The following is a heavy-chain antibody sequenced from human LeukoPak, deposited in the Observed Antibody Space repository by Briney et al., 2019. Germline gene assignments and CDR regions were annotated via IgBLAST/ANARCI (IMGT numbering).Heavy chain of an antibody. CDR1: AFIFSGHW. CDR3: ARALSNYYGMDV. Sequence: GGSLRLSCEGSAFIFSGHWMNWVRQTPGKGLEWVANIKQDGSEKYYVDSVKGRFTISRDNAKNSLYLQMNSLRAEDTAVYYCARALSNYYGMDVWGQGTTVTVSS. CDR2: IKQDGSEK. V-gene: IGHV3-7*01. D-gene: IGHD3-10*01. J-gene: IGHJ6*02.